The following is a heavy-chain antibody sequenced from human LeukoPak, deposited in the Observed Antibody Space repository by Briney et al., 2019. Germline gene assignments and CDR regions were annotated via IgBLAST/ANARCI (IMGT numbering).Heavy chain of an antibody. CDR1: GYTFTGYY. Sequence: SVKVSCKASGYTFTGYYMHWVRQAPGQGLEWMGGIIPMSGTVNNAQKFQGRVTIPADKSTGTAYMELSSLRSDDTAVYYCARETGYAYGRAPLDYWGQGTLVTVSS. CDR3: ARETGYAYGRAPLDY. D-gene: IGHD5-18*01. CDR2: IIPMSGTV. J-gene: IGHJ4*02. V-gene: IGHV1-69*06.